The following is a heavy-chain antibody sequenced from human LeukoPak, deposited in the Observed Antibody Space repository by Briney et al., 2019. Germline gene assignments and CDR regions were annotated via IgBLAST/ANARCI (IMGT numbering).Heavy chain of an antibody. CDR3: ARDRVLGGYDFWISRDYFDY. J-gene: IGHJ4*02. V-gene: IGHV3-21*01. CDR1: GFTFSSYS. D-gene: IGHD3-3*01. CDR2: ISSSSSYI. Sequence: GGSLRLSCAASGFTFSSYSMNWVRQAPGKGLEWVSSISSSSSYIYYADSVKGRFTISRDNAKNSLYLQMNSLRAEDTAVYYCARDRVLGGYDFWISRDYFDYWGQGTLVTVSS.